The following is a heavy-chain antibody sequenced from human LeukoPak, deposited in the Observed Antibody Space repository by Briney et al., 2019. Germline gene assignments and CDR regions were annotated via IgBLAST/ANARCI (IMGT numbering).Heavy chain of an antibody. J-gene: IGHJ4*02. D-gene: IGHD3-22*01. Sequence: RAGGSLRLSCAASGFTFSNYAMHWVRQAPGKGLQWVAVISFDGSNKYSADSVKGRFTISRDNSKNKLYLQMNSLRAEDTAVYYCAKDPGVRGYYDSTGYSYPPGYFDYWGQGTLVTVSS. CDR2: ISFDGSNK. CDR3: AKDPGVRGYYDSTGYSYPPGYFDY. CDR1: GFTFSNYA. V-gene: IGHV3-30*04.